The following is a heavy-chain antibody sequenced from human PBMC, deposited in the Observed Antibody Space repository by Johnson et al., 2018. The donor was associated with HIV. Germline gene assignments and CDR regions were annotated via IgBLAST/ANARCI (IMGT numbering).Heavy chain of an antibody. CDR2: IKEDGSER. D-gene: IGHD3-22*01. CDR3: ARDPELDYFNNRAFDI. J-gene: IGHJ3*02. V-gene: IGHV3-7*01. Sequence: VQLVESGGGVVQPGRSLRLSCAASGFSFNNYWMSWVRQAPGKGMEWVANIKEDGSERYYVDSVKGRFTISRDNAKNSVFLHMDSLRAEDTAVYYCARDPELDYFNNRAFDIWGQGTMVTVSS. CDR1: GFSFNNYW.